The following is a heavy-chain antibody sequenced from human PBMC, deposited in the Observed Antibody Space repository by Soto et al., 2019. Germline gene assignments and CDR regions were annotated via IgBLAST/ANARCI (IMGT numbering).Heavy chain of an antibody. J-gene: IGHJ6*02. Sequence: RGGSLRLSCAASGFTFSSYGMHWVRQAQGKGLEWVAVIWYDGSNKYYADSVKGRFTISRDNSKNTLYLQMNSLRAEDTAVYYCARGGTNYYGMDVWGQGTTVTVSS. CDR2: IWYDGSNK. CDR3: ARGGTNYYGMDV. CDR1: GFTFSSYG. V-gene: IGHV3-33*01.